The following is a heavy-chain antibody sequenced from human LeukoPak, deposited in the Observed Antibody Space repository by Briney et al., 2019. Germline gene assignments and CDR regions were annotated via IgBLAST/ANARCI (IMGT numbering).Heavy chain of an antibody. J-gene: IGHJ3*02. V-gene: IGHV4-34*01. CDR2: INHSGST. CDR3: ARGPANYCSGGSCYRTHDAFDI. D-gene: IGHD2-15*01. CDR1: GGSFSGYY. Sequence: SETLSLTCAVYGGSFSGYYWSWIRQPPGKGLEWIGEINHSGSTNYNPSLKSRVTISVDTSKNQFSLKLSSVTAADTAVYYCARGPANYCSGGSCYRTHDAFDIWGQGTMVTVSS.